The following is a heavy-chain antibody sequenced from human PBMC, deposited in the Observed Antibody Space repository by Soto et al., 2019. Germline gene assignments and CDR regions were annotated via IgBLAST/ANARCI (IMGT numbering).Heavy chain of an antibody. CDR1: GYTFTNDY. CDR3: APDTTNGSPWLDP. D-gene: IGHD1-1*01. J-gene: IGHJ5*02. V-gene: IGHV1-46*01. CDR2: INPSDGST. Sequence: ASVNVSCKTSGYTFTNDYMHWVRQAPGQGLEWVGIINPSDGSTSHAQKFQGRVTMTRDTSSSTVYLELSRLRSEDTAFYYCAPDTTNGSPWLDPRGLGTLVTVSS.